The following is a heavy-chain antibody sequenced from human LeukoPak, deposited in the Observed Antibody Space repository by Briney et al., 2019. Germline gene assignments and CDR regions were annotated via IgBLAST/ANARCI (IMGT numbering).Heavy chain of an antibody. D-gene: IGHD3-16*02. V-gene: IGHV4-59*01. CDR2: IYYSGST. Sequence: GSLRLSCAASGFTFSSYSMNWIRQPPGKGLEWIGYIYYSGSTNYNPSLKSRVTISVDTSKNQFSLKLSSVTAADTAVYYCARDAPYDYVWGSYRSGFFDYWGQGTLVTVSS. CDR1: GFTFSSYS. J-gene: IGHJ4*02. CDR3: ARDAPYDYVWGSYRSGFFDY.